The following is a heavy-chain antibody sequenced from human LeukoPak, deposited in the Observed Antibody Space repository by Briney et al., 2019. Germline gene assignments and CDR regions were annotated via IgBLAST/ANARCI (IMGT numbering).Heavy chain of an antibody. CDR3: ARERRTTVIYYYMDV. V-gene: IGHV4-61*10. CDR1: GGSISSGSYY. Sequence: SETLSLTCTVSGGSISSGSYYWSWIRQPAGKGLEWIGRVYSSGSTDYNPSLKSRVTISVDTSKNQFSLKLSSVTAADTAVYYCARERRTTVIYYYMDVWGKGTTVTVSS. J-gene: IGHJ6*03. D-gene: IGHD4-17*01. CDR2: VYSSGST.